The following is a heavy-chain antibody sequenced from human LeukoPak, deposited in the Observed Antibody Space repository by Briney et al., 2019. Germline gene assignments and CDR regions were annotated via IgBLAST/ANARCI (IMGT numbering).Heavy chain of an antibody. CDR3: ATTEKNRYYINL. Sequence: PSETLSLTCTVSGGSISSSSYYWGWVRQPPGKGLEWIGNIYYSGRSHYNPSLKSRVTISVDTSKNQFSLKLNSVTAADTAVYFCATTEKNRYYINLWGPGATVIVSS. D-gene: IGHD2-21*01. CDR1: GGSISSSSYY. CDR2: IYYSGRS. V-gene: IGHV4-39*07. J-gene: IGHJ6*01.